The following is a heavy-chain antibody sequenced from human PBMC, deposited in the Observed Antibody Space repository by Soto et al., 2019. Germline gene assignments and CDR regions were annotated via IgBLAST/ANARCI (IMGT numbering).Heavy chain of an antibody. Sequence: ASVKVSCKASGYTFTSYAMHWVRQAPGQRLEWMGWINAGNGNTKYSQKFQGRVTITRDTSASTAYMELSSLRSEDTAVYSCVRGDPYYAMDLWGHGTTVTVSS. CDR3: VRGDPYYAMDL. J-gene: IGHJ6*02. V-gene: IGHV1-3*01. CDR2: INAGNGNT. CDR1: GYTFTSYA.